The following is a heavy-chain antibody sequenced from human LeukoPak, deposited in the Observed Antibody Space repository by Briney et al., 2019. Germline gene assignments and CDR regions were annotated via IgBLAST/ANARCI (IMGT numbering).Heavy chain of an antibody. CDR1: GLTFSSYW. Sequence: GGSLRLSCAASGLTFSSYWMSWVRQAPGKGLEWVANINQDGSEKYYVDSVKGRFTISRDNAKNSLYLQMNSLRAEDTAVYYCAELGITMIGGVWGKGTTVTVSS. CDR2: INQDGSEK. D-gene: IGHD3-10*02. V-gene: IGHV3-7*01. CDR3: AELGITMIGGV. J-gene: IGHJ6*04.